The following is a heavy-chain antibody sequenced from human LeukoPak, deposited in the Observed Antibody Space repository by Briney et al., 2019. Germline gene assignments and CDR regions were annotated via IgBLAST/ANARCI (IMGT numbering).Heavy chain of an antibody. CDR2: ISAYNGNT. D-gene: IGHD5-12*01. V-gene: IGHV1-18*04. CDR1: GCTFTSYG. J-gene: IGHJ6*04. Sequence: ASVKVSCKASGCTFTSYGISWVRQAPGQGFEWMGWISAYNGNTNYAQKLQGRVTMTTDTSTSTAYMELRSLRSDDTAVYYCARDRETESGYDYRHYYYGMDVWGKGTTVTVSS. CDR3: ARDRETESGYDYRHYYYGMDV.